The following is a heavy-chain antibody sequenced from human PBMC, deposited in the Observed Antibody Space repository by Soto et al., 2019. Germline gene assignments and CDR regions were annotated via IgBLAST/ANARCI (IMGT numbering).Heavy chain of an antibody. D-gene: IGHD4-4*01. J-gene: IGHJ6*03. CDR1: GYTFTSYG. CDR3: ARDRYSNSPFYYYYYMDV. V-gene: IGHV1-18*01. Sequence: ASVKVSCKASGYTFTSYGISWVRQAPGQGLEWMGWISAYNGNTNYAQKLQGRVTMTTDTSTSTAYMELRSLRSDDTAVYYCARDRYSNSPFYYYYYMDVWGKGTTVTVSS. CDR2: ISAYNGNT.